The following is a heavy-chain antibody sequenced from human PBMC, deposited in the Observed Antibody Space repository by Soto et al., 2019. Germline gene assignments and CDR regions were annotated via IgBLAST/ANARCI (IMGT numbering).Heavy chain of an antibody. CDR3: APFGVVTWGYFDY. V-gene: IGHV3-23*01. D-gene: IGHD3-3*01. CDR2: ISGSGGST. J-gene: IGHJ4*02. Sequence: SLRLSCAASGFTFSSYAMSWVRQAPGKGLEWVSAISGSGGSTYYADSVKGRFTISRDNSKNTLYLQMNSLRAEDTAVYYCAPFGVVTWGYFDYWGQGTLVTVSS. CDR1: GFTFSSYA.